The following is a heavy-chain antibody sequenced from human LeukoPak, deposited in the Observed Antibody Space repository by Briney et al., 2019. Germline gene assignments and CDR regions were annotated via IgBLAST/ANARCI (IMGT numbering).Heavy chain of an antibody. J-gene: IGHJ3*02. CDR3: AKSLGWFGESDDAFDI. D-gene: IGHD3-10*01. CDR1: GFTFDDYA. CDR2: ISWNSGSI. Sequence: GRSLRLSCAASGFTFDDYAMHWVRQAPGKSLEWVSGISWNSGSIGYADSVKGRFTISRDNAKNSLYLQMNSLRAEDTALYYCAKSLGWFGESDDAFDIWGQGTMVTVSS. V-gene: IGHV3-9*01.